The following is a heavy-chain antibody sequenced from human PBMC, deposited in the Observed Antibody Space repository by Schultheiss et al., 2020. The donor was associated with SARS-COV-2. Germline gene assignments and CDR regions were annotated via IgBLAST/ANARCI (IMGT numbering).Heavy chain of an antibody. CDR3: ARETGVRIDY. V-gene: IGHV3-33*08. CDR2: IWYDGSNE. Sequence: GESLKISCAASGFTFSSFEMNWVRQAPGKGLEWVAVIWYDGSNEYYADSVKGRFTISRDNAKNSLYLQMNRLRVEDTAVYSCARETGVRIDYWGQGTLVTVSS. D-gene: IGHD3-16*02. J-gene: IGHJ4*02. CDR1: GFTFSSFE.